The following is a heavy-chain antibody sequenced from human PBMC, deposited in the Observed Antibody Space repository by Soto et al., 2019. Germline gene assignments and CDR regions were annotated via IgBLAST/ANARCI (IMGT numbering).Heavy chain of an antibody. D-gene: IGHD3-10*01. Sequence: PSETLSLTCSCYGGSVSGYYWSLIRQPPGKGLEWIGEINHSGSTNYNPSLKSRVTISVDTSKNQFSLKLSSVTAADTAVYYCARSAVITMVRGVIFFYWGQGTLVTVSS. V-gene: IGHV4-34*01. CDR2: INHSGST. CDR1: GGSVSGYY. J-gene: IGHJ4*02. CDR3: ARSAVITMVRGVIFFY.